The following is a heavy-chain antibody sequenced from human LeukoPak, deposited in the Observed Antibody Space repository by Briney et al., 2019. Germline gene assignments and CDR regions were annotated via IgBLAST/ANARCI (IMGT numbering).Heavy chain of an antibody. CDR1: GGSISSYY. CDR3: ARAIRGVQYYYYYYYMDV. D-gene: IGHD3-10*01. Sequence: SETLSLTCTVSGGSISSYYWSWIRQPPGKGLEWIGEINHSGSTNYNPSLKSRVTISVDTSKNQFSLKLSSVTAADTAVYYCARAIRGVQYYYYYYYMDVWGKGTTVTVSS. V-gene: IGHV4-34*01. CDR2: INHSGST. J-gene: IGHJ6*03.